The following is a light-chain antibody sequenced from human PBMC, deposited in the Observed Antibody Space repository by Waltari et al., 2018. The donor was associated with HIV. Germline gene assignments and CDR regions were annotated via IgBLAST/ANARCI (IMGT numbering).Light chain of an antibody. CDR1: QSVNSN. V-gene: IGKV3-15*01. CDR2: GAS. Sequence: EIVMTKSPATLSVSPGERATLPCRASQSVNSNLVWYQQKPGQAPRLLIYGASTRATDIPGRFSGSGSGTEFTLTISSLQSEDSAVYYCHQYNNWPPNTFGQGTRLEIK. J-gene: IGKJ5*01. CDR3: HQYNNWPPNT.